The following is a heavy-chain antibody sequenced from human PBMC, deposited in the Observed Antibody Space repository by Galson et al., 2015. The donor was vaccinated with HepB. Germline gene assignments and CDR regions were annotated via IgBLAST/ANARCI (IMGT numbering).Heavy chain of an antibody. CDR3: AKAGGDFWSGYFDY. V-gene: IGHV3-21*01. D-gene: IGHD3-3*01. CDR2: ISSSSSYI. J-gene: IGHJ4*02. Sequence: SLRLSCAASGFTFSSYSMNWVRQAPGEGLEWVSSISSSSSYIYYADSVKGRFTISRDNSKNTLYLQMNSLRAEDTAVYYCAKAGGDFWSGYFDYWGQGTLVTVSS. CDR1: GFTFSSYS.